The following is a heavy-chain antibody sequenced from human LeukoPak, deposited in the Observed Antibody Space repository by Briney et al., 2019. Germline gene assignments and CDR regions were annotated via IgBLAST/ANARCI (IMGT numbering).Heavy chain of an antibody. CDR1: GFTFSSYG. V-gene: IGHV3-30*18. CDR3: AKDTKPHDGPYYFDY. D-gene: IGHD3-3*01. J-gene: IGHJ4*02. Sequence: GGSLRLSCAASGFTFSSYGMHWVRQAPGKGLEWVAVISYDGSNKYYADSVKGRFTISRDNSKNTLYLQMNSLRAGDTAVYYCAKDTKPHDGPYYFDYWGQGTLVTVSS. CDR2: ISYDGSNK.